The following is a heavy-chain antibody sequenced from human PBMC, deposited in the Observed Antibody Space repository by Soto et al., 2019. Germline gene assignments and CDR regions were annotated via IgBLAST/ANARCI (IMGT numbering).Heavy chain of an antibody. J-gene: IGHJ3*02. Sequence: QVQLVQSGAEVKKPGASVKVSCKASGYTFTGYYMHWVRQAPGQGLEWMGWINPNRGGTNYAHKFQGWVIMTSDTSISTSYMELSRLRSDDTTVPFCARVQGGQPLGTFDIWGQGTMVTVSS. CDR3: ARVQGGQPLGTFDI. CDR2: INPNRGGT. D-gene: IGHD3-10*01. V-gene: IGHV1-2*04. CDR1: GYTFTGYY.